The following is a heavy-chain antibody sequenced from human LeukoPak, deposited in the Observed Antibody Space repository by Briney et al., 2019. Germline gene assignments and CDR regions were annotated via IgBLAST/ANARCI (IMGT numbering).Heavy chain of an antibody. Sequence: TLSLTCTVSGVSISSGGYYWSWIPQHPGKGLEWIGYIYYSGSTYSDPSLKSLVTISVDTSKNQFHLKLSSVNAADTAVYYCARAEYCSGGSCYSWRRSYFDYWGQGTLVTVSS. D-gene: IGHD2-15*01. J-gene: IGHJ4*02. CDR1: GVSISSGGYY. V-gene: IGHV4-31*01. CDR2: IYYSGST. CDR3: ARAEYCSGGSCYSWRRSYFDY.